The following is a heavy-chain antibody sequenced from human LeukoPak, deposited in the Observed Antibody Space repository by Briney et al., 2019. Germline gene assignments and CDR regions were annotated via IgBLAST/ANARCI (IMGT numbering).Heavy chain of an antibody. V-gene: IGHV3-21*01. Sequence: GGSLRLSCAASGFTFSSYSMNWVRQAPGKGLEWVSSIISSSSYIYYADSVKGRFTISRDNAKNSLYLQMNSLRAEDTAVYYCARDGSGYCSSTSCYGVGTFDIWGQGTMVTVSS. D-gene: IGHD2-2*01. CDR2: IISSSSYI. CDR3: ARDGSGYCSSTSCYGVGTFDI. CDR1: GFTFSSYS. J-gene: IGHJ3*02.